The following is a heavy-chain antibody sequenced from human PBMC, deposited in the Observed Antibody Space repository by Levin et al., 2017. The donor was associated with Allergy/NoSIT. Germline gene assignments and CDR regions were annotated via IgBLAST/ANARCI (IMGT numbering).Heavy chain of an antibody. V-gene: IGHV1-8*01. CDR2: MNPNSGNT. D-gene: IGHD1-26*01. CDR3: ARVVVGASYYYGMDV. Sequence: ASVKVSCKASGYTFTSYDINWVRQATGQGLEWMGWMNPNSGNTGYAQKFQGRVTMTRNTSISTAYMELSSLRSEDTAVYYCARVVVGASYYYGMDVWGQGTTVTVSS. J-gene: IGHJ6*02. CDR1: GYTFTSYD.